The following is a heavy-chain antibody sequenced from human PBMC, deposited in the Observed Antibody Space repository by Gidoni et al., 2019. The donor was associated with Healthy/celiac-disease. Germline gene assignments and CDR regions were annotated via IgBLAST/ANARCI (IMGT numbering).Heavy chain of an antibody. CDR1: GFSLSNARMG. CDR3: ARTLTYYYDSSGYFDY. Sequence: QVTLKESGPVLVKPTETLTLTCTVSGFSLSNARMGVSWIRQPPGKALEWLAHIFSNDEKSYSTSLKSMLTISKNTSKSQVVLTMTNMDPVDTATYYCARTLTYYYDSSGYFDYWGQGTLVTVSS. V-gene: IGHV2-26*01. J-gene: IGHJ4*02. D-gene: IGHD3-22*01. CDR2: IFSNDEK.